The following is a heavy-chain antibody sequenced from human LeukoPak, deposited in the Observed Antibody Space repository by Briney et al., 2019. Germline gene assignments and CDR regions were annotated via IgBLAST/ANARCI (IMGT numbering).Heavy chain of an antibody. V-gene: IGHV3-15*01. Sequence: GGSLRLSCAASGLPFTKAWMTWVRQAPGKGLEWVGTITDSGTTGYAASVKGRFTISRDDSQSTLQMNSLKTEDTGVYYCTWIPFDHWGQGTLVTVSS. J-gene: IGHJ4*02. CDR2: ITDSGTT. CDR3: TWIPFDH. CDR1: GLPFTKAW. D-gene: IGHD5-12*01.